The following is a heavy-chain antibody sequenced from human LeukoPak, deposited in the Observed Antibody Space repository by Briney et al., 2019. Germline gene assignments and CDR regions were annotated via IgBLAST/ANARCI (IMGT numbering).Heavy chain of an antibody. D-gene: IGHD6-19*01. J-gene: IGHJ5*02. CDR2: ISSSSSYI. CDR1: GFTFSSYW. V-gene: IGHV3-21*01. CDR3: ARVGYSSGWYGWFDP. Sequence: GGSLRLSCAASGFTFSSYWMHWVRHVPGKGLEWVSSISSSSSYIYYADSVKGRFTISRDNAKNSLFLQMNSLRAEDTAVYYCARVGYSSGWYGWFDPWGQGTLVTVSS.